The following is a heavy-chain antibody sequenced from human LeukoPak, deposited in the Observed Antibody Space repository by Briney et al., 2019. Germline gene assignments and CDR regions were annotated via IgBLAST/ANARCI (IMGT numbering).Heavy chain of an antibody. Sequence: ASVKVSCKTSGYTFTGYYMHWVRQAPGQGLEWMGWMNPNSGDTGYAQKFQGRVTITTDTSTSTAYMEVSSLRSDDTALYFCARFGGGAAKDDRLDYWGQGTLVTVSS. CDR2: MNPNSGDT. D-gene: IGHD3-16*01. CDR1: GYTFTGYY. CDR3: ARFGGGAAKDDRLDY. J-gene: IGHJ4*02. V-gene: IGHV1-8*03.